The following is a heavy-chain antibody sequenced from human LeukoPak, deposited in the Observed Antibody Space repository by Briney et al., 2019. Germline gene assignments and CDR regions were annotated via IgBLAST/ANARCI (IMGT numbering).Heavy chain of an antibody. J-gene: IGHJ5*02. V-gene: IGHV3-7*01. CDR3: AREGFGYGSGIDWFDP. CDR2: IKQDGSEK. CDR1: GFTFSSYW. Sequence: PGGSLRLSCAASGFTFSSYWMSWVRQAPGKGREWVANIKQDGSEKYYVDSVKGRFTISRDNAKNSLYLQMNSLRAEDTTLYYCAREGFGYGSGIDWFDPWGQGTLVTVSS. D-gene: IGHD3-10*01.